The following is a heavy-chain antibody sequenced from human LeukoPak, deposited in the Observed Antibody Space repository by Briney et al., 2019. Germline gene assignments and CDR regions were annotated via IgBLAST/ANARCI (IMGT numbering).Heavy chain of an antibody. CDR3: PKNLKGRGGPGCFDP. CDR2: ISYDGSNK. CDR1: GFTFSSYA. J-gene: IGHJ5*02. V-gene: IGHV3-30-3*02. Sequence: GGSLRLSCAASGFTFSSYAMHWVRQAPGKGLEWVAVISYDGSNKYYADSVKGRFTISRDNSKNTLYLQMNSLRAEDTAVYYGPKNLKGRGGPGCFDPWAREPWSPSPQ. D-gene: IGHD1-26*01.